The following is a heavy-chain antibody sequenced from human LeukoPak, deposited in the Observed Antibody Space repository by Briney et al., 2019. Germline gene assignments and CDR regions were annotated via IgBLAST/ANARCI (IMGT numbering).Heavy chain of an antibody. J-gene: IGHJ4*02. D-gene: IGHD3-22*01. CDR3: ARGAYYYED. Sequence: PGGSLRLSCAASGFTFSSHSMNWVRQAPVKGLEWVSYISSSSSTIYYADSVKGRFTISRDNAKNSLYLQMNSLRAEDTAVYYCARGAYYYEDWGQGTLVTVSS. CDR2: ISSSSSTI. CDR1: GFTFSSHS. V-gene: IGHV3-48*01.